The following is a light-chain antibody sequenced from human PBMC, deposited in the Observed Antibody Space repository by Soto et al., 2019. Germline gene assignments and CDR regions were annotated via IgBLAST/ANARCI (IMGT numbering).Light chain of an antibody. J-gene: IGLJ3*02. CDR1: SGSVSSNYY. CDR2: NTN. CDR3: VLYMGSGIWV. Sequence: QTVVTQEPSFSVSPGRTVTLTCGLNSGSVSSNYYPSWYQQTRGQAPRTLVYNTNTRSSGVPYRFSGSILGNKAALTITGAQADDESDYYCVLYMGSGIWVFGGGTKLSVL. V-gene: IGLV8-61*01.